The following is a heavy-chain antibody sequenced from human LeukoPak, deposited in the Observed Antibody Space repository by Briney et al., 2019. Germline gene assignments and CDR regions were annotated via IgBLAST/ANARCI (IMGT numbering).Heavy chain of an antibody. J-gene: IGHJ4*02. Sequence: SETLSLTCTVSGGSISRYYWSWIRQPPGKELEWIGCIYYSGSTNYNPSLKSRVIISVDTSNNQFSLKLSSVTAADTAVYYCARYYDTTGGLDYWGQGTLVTVSS. D-gene: IGHD3-22*01. V-gene: IGHV4-59*08. CDR2: IYYSGST. CDR1: GGSISRYY. CDR3: ARYYDTTGGLDY.